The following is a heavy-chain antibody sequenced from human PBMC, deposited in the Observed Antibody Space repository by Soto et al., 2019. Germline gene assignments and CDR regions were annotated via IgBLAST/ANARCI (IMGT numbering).Heavy chain of an antibody. J-gene: IGHJ6*02. CDR1: GFTVTDNS. V-gene: IGHV3-53*02. CDR3: ARKPPSAIQGWAFGMDV. CDR2: TVIGGGT. Sequence: EVQLVETGGGLIQPGGSLRLSCAASGFTVTDNSIIWVRQPPGKGLEWVSTTVIGGGTNYADTVKGRFTVSRDNSKNTLYLKMNNLRVEDTAVYYCARKPPSAIQGWAFGMDVWGQGTTVFVSS. D-gene: IGHD2-2*01.